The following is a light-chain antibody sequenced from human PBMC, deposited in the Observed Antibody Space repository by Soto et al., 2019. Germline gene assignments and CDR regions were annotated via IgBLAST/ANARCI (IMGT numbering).Light chain of an antibody. CDR1: SSDVGTYDL. CDR2: EAT. Sequence: QSVLTQPASVSGSPGQSITISCTGSSSDVGTYDLVSWYQHHPGAAPKLMIYEATRRPSGISNRFSGSKSGNTASLTISGFQAEDEADYYCCSFAGSNSWVFGGGTKLTVL. J-gene: IGLJ3*02. CDR3: CSFAGSNSWV. V-gene: IGLV2-23*01.